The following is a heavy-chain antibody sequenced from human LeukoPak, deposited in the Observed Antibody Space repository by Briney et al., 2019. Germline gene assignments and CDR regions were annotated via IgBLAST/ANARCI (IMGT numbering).Heavy chain of an antibody. D-gene: IGHD2-15*01. J-gene: IGHJ4*02. V-gene: IGHV4-39*07. CDR3: VIGVGWQHDY. CDR2: VYYSGST. Sequence: SETLSLTCTVSGGSLRSGSSYWGWIRQPPGRGLEWIVSVYYSGSTYYNPSLKSRLTISADTSKNQFSLKLRSVTAADTAVYYCVIGVGWQHDYWGQGALVTVSS. CDR1: GGSLRSGSSY.